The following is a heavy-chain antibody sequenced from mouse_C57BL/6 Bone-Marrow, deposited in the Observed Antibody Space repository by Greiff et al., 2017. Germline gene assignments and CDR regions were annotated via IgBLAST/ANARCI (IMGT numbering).Heavy chain of an antibody. CDR1: GFTFSDYG. CDR2: ISSGSSTI. D-gene: IGHD2-5*01. CDR3: ARDSNYEDYAMDY. V-gene: IGHV5-17*01. Sequence: EVMLVESGGGLVKPGGSLKLSCAASGFTFSDYGMHWVRQAPEKGLEWVAYISSGSSTIYYADTVKGPFTISRDNAKNTLYLGMTSLRSEDTAMYYCARDSNYEDYAMDYWGQGTSVTVSS. J-gene: IGHJ4*01.